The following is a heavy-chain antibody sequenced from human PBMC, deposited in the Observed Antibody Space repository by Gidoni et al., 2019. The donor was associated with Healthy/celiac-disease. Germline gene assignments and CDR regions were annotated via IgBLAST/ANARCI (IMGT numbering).Heavy chain of an antibody. Sequence: QVQLVQSGAEVKKPGSSVKVSCKASGGTFSSYAISWVRQAPGQGLEWMGGIIPIFGTANYAQKSQGRVTITADESTSTAYMELSSLRSEDTAVYYCARDRYYGSGSYYSFDYWGQGTLVTVSS. D-gene: IGHD3-10*01. J-gene: IGHJ4*02. CDR3: ARDRYYGSGSYYSFDY. CDR1: GGTFSSYA. CDR2: IIPIFGTA. V-gene: IGHV1-69*01.